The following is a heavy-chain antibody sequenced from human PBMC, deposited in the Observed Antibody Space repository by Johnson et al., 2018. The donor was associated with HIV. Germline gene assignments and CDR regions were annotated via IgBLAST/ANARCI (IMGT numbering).Heavy chain of an antibody. CDR2: ISNSGSTI. CDR1: GFSFNDYY. J-gene: IGHJ3*02. V-gene: IGHV3-11*04. D-gene: IGHD3-16*01. Sequence: QVQLVESGGGVVQPGRSLRLSCAASGFSFNDYYMSWIRQAPGKGLEWVSYISNSGSTINYADSVKGRFPVSRDNAKNSLFLQMNSLRAEDTARCYCARDIMYLYAFDIWGQGTMVTVSS. CDR3: ARDIMYLYAFDI.